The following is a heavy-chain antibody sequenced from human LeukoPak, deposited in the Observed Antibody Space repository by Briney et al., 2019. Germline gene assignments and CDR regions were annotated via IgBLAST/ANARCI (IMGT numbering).Heavy chain of an antibody. CDR1: GFTFSSYG. J-gene: IGHJ4*02. CDR3: ARDGWIAARFVDY. Sequence: GGSLRLSCAASGFTFSSYGMHWVRQAPGKGLEWVSSIGISSNKIYYADSVKGRFIISRDNAKNSVYLQMNSLRAEDTAVYYCARDGWIAARFVDYWGQGTLVTVSS. D-gene: IGHD6-6*01. V-gene: IGHV3-21*01. CDR2: IGISSNKI.